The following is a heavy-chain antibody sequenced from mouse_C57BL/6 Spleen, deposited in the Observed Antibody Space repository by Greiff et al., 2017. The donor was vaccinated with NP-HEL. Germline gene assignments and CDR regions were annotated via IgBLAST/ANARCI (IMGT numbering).Heavy chain of an antibody. CDR1: GYSITSGYD. V-gene: IGHV3-1*01. Sequence: EVKLVESGPGMVKPSQSLSLTCTVTGYSITSGYDWHWIRHFPGNKLEWMGYISYSGSTNYNPSLKSRISITHDTSKNHFFLKLNSVTTEDTATYYCARGNYDEDFDYWGQGTTLTVSS. CDR2: ISYSGST. D-gene: IGHD2-4*01. CDR3: ARGNYDEDFDY. J-gene: IGHJ2*01.